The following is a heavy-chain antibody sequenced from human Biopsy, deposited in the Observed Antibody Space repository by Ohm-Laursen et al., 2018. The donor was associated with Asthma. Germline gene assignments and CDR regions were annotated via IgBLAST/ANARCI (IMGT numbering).Heavy chain of an antibody. J-gene: IGHJ6*02. D-gene: IGHD5-12*01. V-gene: IGHV1-69*13. CDR1: GDSFSNYA. CDR3: ARGYSGSDRIVYYYSGLEV. CDR2: LIPVLGTP. Sequence: SVKASCKASGDSFSNYATSWVRQAPGQGLEWMGGLIPVLGTPDHAQMFEGRVTITADESTSTAYMELSSLSSEDTAVYYCARGYSGSDRIVYYYSGLEVWGQGTTVTVSS.